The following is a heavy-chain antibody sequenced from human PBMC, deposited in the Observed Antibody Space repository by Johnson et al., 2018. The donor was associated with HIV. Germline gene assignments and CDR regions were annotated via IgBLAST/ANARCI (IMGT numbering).Heavy chain of an antibody. V-gene: IGHV3-30*04. D-gene: IGHD1-7*01. CDR2: ISYDGSNN. CDR3: ARNQGRRNYYDAFDI. CDR1: GFTFSSYA. J-gene: IGHJ3*02. Sequence: HVQLVESGGGVVQPGRSLRLSCAASGFTFSSYAIHWVRQAPGKGLQWVAIISYDGSNNYYADSVKGQFTISRDNSKNTLYLQMNSLRAEDTAVYYCARNQGRRNYYDAFDIWGQGTMVTVSS.